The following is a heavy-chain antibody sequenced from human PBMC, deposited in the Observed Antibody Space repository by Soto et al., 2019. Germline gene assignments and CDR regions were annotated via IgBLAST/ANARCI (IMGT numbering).Heavy chain of an antibody. CDR2: IIPIFGTA. D-gene: IGHD2-21*02. V-gene: IGHV1-69*13. CDR1: GGTFSSYA. CDR3: AVVVTDMGYYYYGMDV. Sequence: GASVKVSCKASGGTFSSYAISWVRQAPGQGLEWMGGIIPIFGTANYAQKFQGRVTITADESTSTAYMELSSLRSEDTAVYYCAVVVTDMGYYYYGMDVWGQGTTVTVSS. J-gene: IGHJ6*02.